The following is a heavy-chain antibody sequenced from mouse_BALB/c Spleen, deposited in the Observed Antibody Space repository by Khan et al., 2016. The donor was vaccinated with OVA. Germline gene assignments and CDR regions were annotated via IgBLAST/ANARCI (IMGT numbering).Heavy chain of an antibody. D-gene: IGHD1-1*01. Sequence: EVKLLESGGGLVQPGGSLKLSCAASGFDFSRYWMSWVRQAPGKGLEWIGEINPDSSTINYTPSLKDKFIISRDNAKNTLYLQMSKVRSEDTALYYCARRGDYYGSSPAWFAYGGQGTLVTVSA. CDR2: INPDSSTI. J-gene: IGHJ3*01. CDR3: ARRGDYYGSSPAWFAY. CDR1: GFDFSRYW. V-gene: IGHV4-1*02.